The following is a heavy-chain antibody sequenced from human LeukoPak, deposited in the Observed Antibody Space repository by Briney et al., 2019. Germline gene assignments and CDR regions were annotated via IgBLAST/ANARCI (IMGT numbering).Heavy chain of an antibody. CDR3: ARGAPYYDFWSGSLDY. J-gene: IGHJ4*02. Sequence: ASVKVSCKASGYTFTSYGISWVRQAPGQGLEWMGWISAYNGNTNYAQKLQGRVTMTTDTSTSTAYMELRSLRSDDTAVYYCARGAPYYDFWSGSLDYWGQGTLVTVSS. CDR1: GYTFTSYG. CDR2: ISAYNGNT. V-gene: IGHV1-18*01. D-gene: IGHD3-3*01.